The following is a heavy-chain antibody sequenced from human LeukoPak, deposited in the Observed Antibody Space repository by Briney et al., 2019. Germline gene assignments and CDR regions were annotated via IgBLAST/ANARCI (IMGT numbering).Heavy chain of an antibody. Sequence: SGPTLVNPTQTLTLTCTFSGFSLSTSGMCVSWIRQPPGKALEWLARIDWDDDKYYSTSLETRLIISKDTSKNQVVLTMTNMDPVDTATYYCARGTYGFDPWGQGTLVTVSS. CDR2: IDWDDDK. V-gene: IGHV2-70*11. J-gene: IGHJ5*02. D-gene: IGHD3-10*01. CDR3: ARGTYGFDP. CDR1: GFSLSTSGMC.